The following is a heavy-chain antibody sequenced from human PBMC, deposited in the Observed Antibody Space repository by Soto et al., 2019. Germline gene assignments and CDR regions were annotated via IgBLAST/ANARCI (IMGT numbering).Heavy chain of an antibody. CDR1: GFSFSTNGMC. Sequence: SGPTLVNPTQTLTLTCTFSGFSFSTNGMCVSWIRQSPGKAPEWLARIDWDDDKFYTTSLKNRLTISKDTSKNQVVLTMTNMDPADTGTYYCARIYVRESHRTIYYFDYWGPGALVTVSS. CDR3: ARIYVRESHRTIYYFDY. CDR2: IDWDDDK. J-gene: IGHJ4*02. V-gene: IGHV2-70*17. D-gene: IGHD3-16*02.